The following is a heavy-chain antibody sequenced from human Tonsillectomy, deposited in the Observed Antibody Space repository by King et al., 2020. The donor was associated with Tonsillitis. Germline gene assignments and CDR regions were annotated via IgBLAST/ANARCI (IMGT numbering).Heavy chain of an antibody. CDR2: IYYSGST. D-gene: IGHD1-14*01. J-gene: IGHJ1*01. V-gene: IGHV4-59*08. CDR3: ARTGTSRGYFQH. CDR1: GGSISSYY. Sequence: QLQESGPGLVKPSETLSLTCTVSGGSISSYYWSWIRQPPGKGLEWIGYIYYSGSTNYNPSHKSRVTISVDTSKNQFSLKLSSVTAADTAVYYCARTGTSRGYFQHWGQGTLVTVSS.